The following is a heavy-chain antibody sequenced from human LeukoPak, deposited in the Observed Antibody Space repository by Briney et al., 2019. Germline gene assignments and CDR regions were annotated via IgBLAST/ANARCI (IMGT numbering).Heavy chain of an antibody. J-gene: IGHJ4*02. CDR3: SRGLDSRKLGY. Sequence: TSSETLSLTCTVSGASFNSDDQYWNWIRQRPGKGLEWIGSIHPSGMLYNNPSLESRVTMSRDTSKNQFSLNLNSVTAADTAVYFCSRGLDSRKLGYRGQGILVTVSS. D-gene: IGHD3-22*01. CDR2: IHPSGML. CDR1: GASFNSDDQY. V-gene: IGHV4-31*03.